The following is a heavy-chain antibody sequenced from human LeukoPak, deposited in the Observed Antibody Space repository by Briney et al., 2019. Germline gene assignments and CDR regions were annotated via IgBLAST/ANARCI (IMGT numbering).Heavy chain of an antibody. CDR2: INWNGGST. J-gene: IGHJ4*02. CDR3: ARGLGEAWIVGATTVDY. D-gene: IGHD1-26*01. V-gene: IGHV3-20*04. CDR1: GFTFDDYG. Sequence: PGGSLRLSCAASGFTFDDYGMSWVRQAPGKGLEWVSGINWNGGSTGYADSVKGRFTISRDNAKNSLYLQMNSLRAEGTALYYCARGLGEAWIVGATTVDYWGQGTLVTVSS.